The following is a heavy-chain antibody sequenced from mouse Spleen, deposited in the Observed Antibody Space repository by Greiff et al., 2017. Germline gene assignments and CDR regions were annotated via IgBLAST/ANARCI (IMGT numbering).Heavy chain of an antibody. CDR2: IYPNSGST. CDR3: AYDYDGFAY. CDR1: GYTFTSYW. J-gene: IGHJ3*01. V-gene: IGHV1-64*01. D-gene: IGHD2-4*01. Sequence: VQLQQPGAELVKPGASVKLSCKASGYTFTSYWMHWVKQRPGQGLEWIGMIYPNSGSTNYNEKFKSKATLTVDKSSSTAYMQLSSLTSEDSAVYYCAYDYDGFAYWGQGTLVTVSA.